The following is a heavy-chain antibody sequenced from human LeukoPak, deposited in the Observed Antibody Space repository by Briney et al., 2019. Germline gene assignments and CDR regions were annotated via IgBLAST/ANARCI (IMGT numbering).Heavy chain of an antibody. CDR1: GYTFTSYG. D-gene: IGHD2-21*02. CDR2: ISAYSGNT. V-gene: IGHV1-18*01. CDR3: ARDRRLAYCGGDCYFNWFDP. J-gene: IGHJ5*02. Sequence: ASVKVSCKASGYTFTSYGISWVRQAPGQGLEWMGWISAYSGNTNYAQKLQGRVTMTTDTSTSTAYMELRSLRSDDTAVYYCARDRRLAYCGGDCYFNWFDPWGQGTLVTVSS.